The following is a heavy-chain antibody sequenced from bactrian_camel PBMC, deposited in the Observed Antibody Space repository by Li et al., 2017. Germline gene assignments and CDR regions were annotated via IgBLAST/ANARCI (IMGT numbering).Heavy chain of an antibody. J-gene: IGHJ4*01. Sequence: HVQLVESGGGLVQSGGSLRLSCAASGYAYSSNCMGWFRQAPGKEREGVAAIYTGGGSTYYADFVKGRFTISRDNAKNTLYLQLNSLKTEDTAMYFCANGRIAIEYWGQGTQVTVS. CDR2: IYTGGGST. CDR1: GYAYSSNC. V-gene: IGHV3S1*01. CDR3: ANGRIAIEY.